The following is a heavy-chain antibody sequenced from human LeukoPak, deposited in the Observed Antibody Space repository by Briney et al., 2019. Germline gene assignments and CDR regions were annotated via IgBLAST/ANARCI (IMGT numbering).Heavy chain of an antibody. J-gene: IGHJ4*02. CDR1: GFTFSDYG. CDR2: IWYDGSNK. CDR3: ARDRSWGSQCYFDY. V-gene: IGHV3-33*08. Sequence: PGGSLRLSCAASGFTFSDYGMHWVRQAPGKGLEWVGVIWYDGSNKIYAESVKGRFTISRDNSKNTLYLQMNSLRAEDTAVYHCARDRSWGSQCYFDYWGQGTLVTVSS. D-gene: IGHD7-27*01.